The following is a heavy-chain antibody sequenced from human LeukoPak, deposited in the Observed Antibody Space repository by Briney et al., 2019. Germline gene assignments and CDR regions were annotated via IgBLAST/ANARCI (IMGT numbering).Heavy chain of an antibody. D-gene: IGHD3-16*01. Sequence: GGSLRLSCAASGFTFSSYELYWVRQAPGKGLEWISYISSSSSTIKYADSVRGRFTISRADARESLFLQMNSLRAEDTAVYYCGASRQYVGAFDIWGQGTLVTVSS. CDR1: GFTFSSYE. V-gene: IGHV3-48*03. CDR2: ISSSSSTI. CDR3: GASRQYVGAFDI. J-gene: IGHJ3*02.